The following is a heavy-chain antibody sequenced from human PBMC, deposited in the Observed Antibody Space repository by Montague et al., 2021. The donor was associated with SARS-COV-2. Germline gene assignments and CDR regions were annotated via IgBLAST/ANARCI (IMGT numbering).Heavy chain of an antibody. CDR1: GFSFSSYH. CDR3: ARASWIVATVPDY. CDR2: ISPSGDYI. V-gene: IGHV3-21*01. Sequence: SRRLSWSASGFSFSSYHMNWVRQAPGKGLEWVSSISPSGDYIYSADSLKGRFIISRDNAKNSLYLQMSSLRAEDTAIYYCARASWIVATVPDYWGQGTLVTVSS. D-gene: IGHD5-12*01. J-gene: IGHJ4*02.